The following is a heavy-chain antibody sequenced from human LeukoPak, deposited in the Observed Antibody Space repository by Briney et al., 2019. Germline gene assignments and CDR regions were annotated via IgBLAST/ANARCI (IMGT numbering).Heavy chain of an antibody. D-gene: IGHD2-8*01. CDR3: ARQRGGQYEDAFDI. CDR1: GGTFSSYA. V-gene: IGHV1-69*06. J-gene: IGHJ3*02. CDR2: IIPIFDTA. Sequence: SVKVSCKASGGTFSSYAISWVRQAPGQGLEWMGGIIPIFDTANYAQKFQGRVTITADKSTSTAYMELSSLRSEDTAVYYCARQRGGQYEDAFDIWGQGTMVTVSS.